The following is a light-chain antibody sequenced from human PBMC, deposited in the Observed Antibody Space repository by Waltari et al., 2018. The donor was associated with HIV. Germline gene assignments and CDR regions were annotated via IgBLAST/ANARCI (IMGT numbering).Light chain of an antibody. CDR1: SYNIGNNY. J-gene: IGLJ3*02. CDR2: RNN. V-gene: IGLV1-47*01. CDR3: AAWDDSMSAWV. Sequence: QSVLTQPPSASGNPGQTVTIPCSGSSYNIGNNYVLWYQQLPGTAPKPLIFRNNERPPGVPVRFSGSKSGTSASLVISGLRSEDEAAYYCAAWDDSMSAWVLGGGTNLTVL.